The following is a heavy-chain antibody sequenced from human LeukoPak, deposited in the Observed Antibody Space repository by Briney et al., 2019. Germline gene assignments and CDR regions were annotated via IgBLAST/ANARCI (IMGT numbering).Heavy chain of an antibody. J-gene: IGHJ4*02. CDR3: ARDDSSTLDY. V-gene: IGHV4-59*01. CDR1: GGSISSYY. Sequence: SETLSLTCTVSGGSISSYYWSWIRQPPGKGLEWIGYIYYSGSTNYNPSLKSRVTISVDTSKNQFSPKLSSVTAADTAVYYCARDDSSTLDYWGQGTLVTVSS. D-gene: IGHD2-2*01. CDR2: IYYSGST.